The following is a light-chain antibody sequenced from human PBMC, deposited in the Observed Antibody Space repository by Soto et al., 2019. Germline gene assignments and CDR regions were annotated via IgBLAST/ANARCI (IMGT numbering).Light chain of an antibody. J-gene: IGKJ4*01. CDR3: QHYNTYPLT. CDR1: QSISSW. V-gene: IGKV1-5*03. CDR2: KAS. Sequence: DIQMTQSPSTLSASVGDRVTITCRASQSISSWLAWYQQKPGKAPKLLIFKASSLASGVPSRFSGGGSGTDFTLTISSLQHDDFATYYCQHYNTYPLTFGGGTKVEIK.